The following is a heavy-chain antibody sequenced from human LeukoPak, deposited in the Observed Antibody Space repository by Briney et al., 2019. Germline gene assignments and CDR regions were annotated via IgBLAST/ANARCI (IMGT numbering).Heavy chain of an antibody. D-gene: IGHD1-26*01. Sequence: ASAKVSCKASGYTFTGYYMHWVRQAPGQGLEWMGIINPSGGSTSYAQKFQGRVTMTRDTSTSTVYMELSSLRSEDTAVYYCARDLGIVGATTELYYFDYWGQGTLVTVSS. CDR3: ARDLGIVGATTELYYFDY. CDR1: GYTFTGYY. V-gene: IGHV1-46*01. CDR2: INPSGGST. J-gene: IGHJ4*02.